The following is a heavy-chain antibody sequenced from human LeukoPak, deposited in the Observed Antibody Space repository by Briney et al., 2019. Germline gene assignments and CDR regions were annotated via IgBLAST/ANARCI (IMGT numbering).Heavy chain of an antibody. CDR2: ISYSGST. V-gene: IGHV4-61*01. CDR3: ARGPYV. Sequence: WETLSLTCTVSGDSVSSGTYYWSWVRQPPGKGLEWIGFISYSGSTNYNPSLKSRVTISVDLSKNQFSLKVRSVTAADTAVYYCARGPYVWGQGTMVTVSS. J-gene: IGHJ3*01. CDR1: GDSVSSGTYY.